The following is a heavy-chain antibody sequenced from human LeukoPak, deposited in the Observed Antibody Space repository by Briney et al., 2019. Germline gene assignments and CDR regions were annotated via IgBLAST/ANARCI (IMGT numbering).Heavy chain of an antibody. V-gene: IGHV4-59*01. CDR3: ARVGAAAGVDY. CDR2: IYYSGST. D-gene: IGHD6-13*01. J-gene: IGHJ4*02. CDR1: GGSISSYY. Sequence: SETLSLTCTVSGGSISSYYWSWIRQPPGKGLEWIGYIYYSGSTNYNPSPKSRVTISVDTSKNQFSLKLSSVTAADTAVYYCARVGAAAGVDYWGQGTLVTVSS.